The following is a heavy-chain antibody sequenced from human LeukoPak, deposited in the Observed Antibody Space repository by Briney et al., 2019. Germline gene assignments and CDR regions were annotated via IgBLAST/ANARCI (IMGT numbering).Heavy chain of an antibody. Sequence: GGSLRLSCAASGFTFSSYWMSWVRQAPGKGLEWVAVISYDGSNKYYADSVKGRFTISRDNSKNTLYLQMNSLRAEDTAVYYCARDRVVGATAKDYWGQGTLVTVSS. V-gene: IGHV3-30-3*01. CDR3: ARDRVVGATAKDY. CDR2: ISYDGSNK. J-gene: IGHJ4*02. CDR1: GFTFSSYW. D-gene: IGHD1-26*01.